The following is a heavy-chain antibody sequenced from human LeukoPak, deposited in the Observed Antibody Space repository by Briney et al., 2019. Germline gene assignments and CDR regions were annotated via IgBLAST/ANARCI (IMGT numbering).Heavy chain of an antibody. CDR3: ARHSPTYYGFDY. Sequence: PSETLSLTCTVSGGPISNYYWTWLRQPPGKGLEWIGYIFHSGSTKYNPSLQSRVTISVDTSKNRFSLKLSSVTAAGTAVYYCARHSPTYYGFDYWGQGTLVTVSS. CDR2: IFHSGST. V-gene: IGHV4-59*08. CDR1: GGPISNYY. D-gene: IGHD3-10*01. J-gene: IGHJ4*02.